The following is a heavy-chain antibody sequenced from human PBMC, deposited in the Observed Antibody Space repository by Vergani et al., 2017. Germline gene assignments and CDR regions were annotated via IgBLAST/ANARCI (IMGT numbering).Heavy chain of an antibody. CDR1: GFTFSSYA. CDR3: AKFGAYCTNGVCPTGYYGMDV. D-gene: IGHD2-8*01. CDR2: ISGSGGST. V-gene: IGHV3-23*01. J-gene: IGHJ6*02. Sequence: EVQLLESGGGLVQPGGSLRLSCAASGFTFSSYAMSWVRQAPGKGLEWVSAISGSGGSTYYADSVKGRFTISRDNSKNTLYLQMNSLRAEDTAVYYCAKFGAYCTNGVCPTGYYGMDVWGQGTTVTVSS.